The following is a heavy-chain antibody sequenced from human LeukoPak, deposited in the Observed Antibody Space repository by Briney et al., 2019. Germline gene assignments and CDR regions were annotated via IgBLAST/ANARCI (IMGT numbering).Heavy chain of an antibody. CDR3: ARANARHCSSTSCNYNYYYMDV. V-gene: IGHV1-69*05. Sequence: GASVKVSCKASGGTFSSYAISWVRQAPGQGLEWMGGIIPIFGTANYAQKFQGRVTITTDESTSTAYMELSSLRSEDTDVYYCARANARHCSSTSCNYNYYYMDVWGKGTTATVSS. J-gene: IGHJ6*03. CDR1: GGTFSSYA. D-gene: IGHD2-2*01. CDR2: IIPIFGTA.